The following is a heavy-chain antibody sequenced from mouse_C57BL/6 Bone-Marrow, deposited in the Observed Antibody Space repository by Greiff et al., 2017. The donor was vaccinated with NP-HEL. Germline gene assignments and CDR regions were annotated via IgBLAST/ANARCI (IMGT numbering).Heavy chain of an antibody. CDR1: GFTFSDAW. D-gene: IGHD1-1*01. Sequence: EVKLMESGGGLVQPGGSMKLSCAASGFTFSDAWMDWVRQSPEKGLEWVAEIRKKANNHATYYAESVKGRFTISRYESKRSVYLQMNSLRAEDTGIYYCHYYGKGAFAYWGQGTLVTVSA. J-gene: IGHJ3*01. CDR2: IRKKANNHAT. CDR3: HYYGKGAFAY. V-gene: IGHV6-6*01.